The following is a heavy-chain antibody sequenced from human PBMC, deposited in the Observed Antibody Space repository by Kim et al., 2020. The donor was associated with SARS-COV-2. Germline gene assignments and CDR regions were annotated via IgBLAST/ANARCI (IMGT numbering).Heavy chain of an antibody. Sequence: GGSLRLSCAASGFTFSSYGMHWVRQAPGKGLEWVAVIWYDGSNKYYADSVKGRFTISRDNSKNTLYLQMNSLRAEDTAVYYCARQSGSYYLFDYWGQGTLVTVSS. V-gene: IGHV3-33*08. CDR1: GFTFSSYG. CDR2: IWYDGSNK. CDR3: ARQSGSYYLFDY. D-gene: IGHD1-26*01. J-gene: IGHJ4*02.